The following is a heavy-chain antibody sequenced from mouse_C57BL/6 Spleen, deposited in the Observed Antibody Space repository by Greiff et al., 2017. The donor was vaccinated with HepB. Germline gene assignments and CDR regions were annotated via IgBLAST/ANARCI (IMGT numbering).Heavy chain of an antibody. J-gene: IGHJ4*01. Sequence: VQLQQSDAELVKPGASVKISCKVSGYTFTDHTIHWMKQRPEQGLDWIGYIYPRDGSTKYNEKFKGKATLTADKSSSTAYMQLNSLTSEDSAVYFCARYGVYYPYAMDYWGQGTSVTVSS. V-gene: IGHV1-78*01. CDR2: IYPRDGST. D-gene: IGHD2-1*01. CDR1: GYTFTDHT. CDR3: ARYGVYYPYAMDY.